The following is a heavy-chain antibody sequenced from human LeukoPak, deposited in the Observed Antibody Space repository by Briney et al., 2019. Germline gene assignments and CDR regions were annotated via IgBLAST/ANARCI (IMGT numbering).Heavy chain of an antibody. CDR2: IYCIGST. D-gene: IGHD6-19*01. Sequence: SQTLALTCAVSGDSISSGAYSWSWIRQTPGRGLEWVGYIYCIGSTYYTPSLKSRVILSLDRSQNEFSLSVSSVTAADTAVYYCARRALAGYWFDPWGQGTLVTVSS. J-gene: IGHJ5*02. CDR3: ARRALAGYWFDP. V-gene: IGHV4-30-2*01. CDR1: GDSISSGAYS.